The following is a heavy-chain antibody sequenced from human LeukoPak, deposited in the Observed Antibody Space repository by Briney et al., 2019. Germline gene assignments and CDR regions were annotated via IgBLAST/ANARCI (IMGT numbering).Heavy chain of an antibody. Sequence: SETLSLTCTVSGVSLSSDYWSWIRQPPGKGLEWIGSIYYSGSTNYNPSLKSRVTISVDTSKNQFSLKLSSVTAADTAVYYCARQKDSGTYPFDYWGQGTLVTVSS. D-gene: IGHD1-26*01. CDR1: GVSLSSDY. CDR2: IYYSGST. CDR3: ARQKDSGTYPFDY. J-gene: IGHJ4*02. V-gene: IGHV4-59*08.